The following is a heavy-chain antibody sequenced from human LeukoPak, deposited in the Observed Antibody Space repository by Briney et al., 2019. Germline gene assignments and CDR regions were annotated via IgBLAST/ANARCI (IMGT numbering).Heavy chain of an antibody. J-gene: IGHJ4*02. CDR3: AREGGNCSGGSCRFFDY. CDR2: ISPSSSYI. Sequence: GGSLRLSCAASGFTFSSSSMNWVRQAPGKGLEFVSSISPSSSYIYYADSVKGRFTISRDDAKNSLFLQMNSLRAEDTAVYYCAREGGNCSGGSCRFFDYWGQGTLVTVSS. V-gene: IGHV3-21*06. CDR1: GFTFSSSS. D-gene: IGHD2-15*01.